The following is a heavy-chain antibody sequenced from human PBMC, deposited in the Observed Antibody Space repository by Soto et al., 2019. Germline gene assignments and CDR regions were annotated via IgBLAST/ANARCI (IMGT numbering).Heavy chain of an antibody. CDR2: IYPGDSDT. CDR3: ARSRRGAYSSGWYSPSGYYNYGIDV. D-gene: IGHD6-19*01. CDR1: GYSFTSYW. Sequence: PGESLKISCKGSGYSFTSYWIGWVRQMPGKVLEWMGIIYPGDSDTRYSPSFQGQVTISADKSISTAYLQWSSLKASDTATYYCARSRRGAYSSGWYSPSGYYNYGIDVWGQGTKVTVSS. J-gene: IGHJ6*02. V-gene: IGHV5-51*01.